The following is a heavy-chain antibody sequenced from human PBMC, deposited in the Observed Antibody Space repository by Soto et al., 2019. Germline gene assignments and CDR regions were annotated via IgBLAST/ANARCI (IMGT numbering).Heavy chain of an antibody. D-gene: IGHD2-15*01. CDR3: AKDMSGGSCYDY. CDR1: GFTFSSYG. CDR2: ISYDGSNK. Sequence: LRLSCAASGFTFSSYGMHWVRQAPGKGLEWVAVISYDGSNKYYADSVKGRFTISRDNSKNTLYLQMNSLRAEDTAVYYGAKDMSGGSCYDYWGQGTLVTVSS. J-gene: IGHJ4*02. V-gene: IGHV3-30*18.